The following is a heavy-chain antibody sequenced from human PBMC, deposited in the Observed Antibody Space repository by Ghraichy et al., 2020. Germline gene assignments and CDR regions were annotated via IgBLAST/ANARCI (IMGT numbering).Heavy chain of an antibody. Sequence: GGSLRLSCAASGFTFSSYAMIWVRQAPGKGLEWVSGISGNGGNTYYADSVKGRFTISRDNSKNTLYLQMNSLRAEDTAVYYCAKSAYISSGYFRFDYWGQGTLVTVSS. CDR1: GFTFSSYA. J-gene: IGHJ4*02. CDR2: ISGNGGNT. V-gene: IGHV3-23*01. CDR3: AKSAYISSGYFRFDY. D-gene: IGHD3-22*01.